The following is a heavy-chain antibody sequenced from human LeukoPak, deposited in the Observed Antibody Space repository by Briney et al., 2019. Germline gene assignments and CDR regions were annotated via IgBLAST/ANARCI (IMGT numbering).Heavy chain of an antibody. Sequence: PGRSLRLSCAASGFTFSSYAMHWVRQAPGKGLEWVAVISYDGSNKYYADSVKGRFTISRDNSKNTLYLQMNSLRAEDTAVYYCARARDQWLVLYYFDYWGQGTLVTVSS. J-gene: IGHJ4*02. CDR2: ISYDGSNK. CDR3: ARARDQWLVLYYFDY. CDR1: GFTFSSYA. V-gene: IGHV3-30-3*01. D-gene: IGHD6-19*01.